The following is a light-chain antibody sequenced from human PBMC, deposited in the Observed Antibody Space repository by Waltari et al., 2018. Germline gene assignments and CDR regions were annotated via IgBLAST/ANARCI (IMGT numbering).Light chain of an antibody. CDR1: QSISSY. J-gene: IGKJ3*01. Sequence: DIQMTQSPSSLSASVGDRVTITCRASQSISSYLNWDQQKPGKAPKLLIYAASSLQSGVPSRFSCSGSVTDFTLTISSLQPEDFATYYCQQSYSTPQVTFGPGTKVDIK. V-gene: IGKV1-39*01. CDR3: QQSYSTPQVT. CDR2: AAS.